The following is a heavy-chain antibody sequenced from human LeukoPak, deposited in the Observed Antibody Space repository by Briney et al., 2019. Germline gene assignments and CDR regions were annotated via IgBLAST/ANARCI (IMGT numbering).Heavy chain of an antibody. CDR3: ARSRSGEYYYYYMDV. Sequence: GASVKVSCKASGYTFTSYDINWVRQATGQGLEWMGWMNPNSGNTGYAQKFQGRVTMTRDTSISTAYMELSSLTAEDTAVYYCARSRSGEYYYYYMDVWGKGTTVTVSS. CDR2: MNPNSGNT. V-gene: IGHV1-8*01. CDR1: GYTFTSYD. D-gene: IGHD6-19*01. J-gene: IGHJ6*03.